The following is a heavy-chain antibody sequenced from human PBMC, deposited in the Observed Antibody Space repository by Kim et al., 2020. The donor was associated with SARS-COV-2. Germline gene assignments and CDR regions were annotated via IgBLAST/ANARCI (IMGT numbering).Heavy chain of an antibody. CDR3: ARGETVVIFYYYYGMDV. J-gene: IGHJ6*02. D-gene: IGHD2-21*01. Sequence: KSRVTISVDTSKKQFSLKLSSVTAADTAVYYCARGETVVIFYYYYGMDVWGQGTTVTVSS. V-gene: IGHV4-34*01.